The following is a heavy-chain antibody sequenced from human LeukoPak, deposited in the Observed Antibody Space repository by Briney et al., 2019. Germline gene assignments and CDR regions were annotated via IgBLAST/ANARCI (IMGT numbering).Heavy chain of an antibody. CDR3: ARDEGIAVAGTLFDY. CDR2: ISAYNGNT. J-gene: IGHJ4*02. D-gene: IGHD6-19*01. Sequence: ASVKVSCKASGYTFTSYGISWVRQAPGQGLEWMGWISAYNGNTNYAQKLQGRVTMTTDTSTSTAYMELRSLRSDDTAVYYCARDEGIAVAGTLFDYWGQGTLVTVSS. CDR1: GYTFTSYG. V-gene: IGHV1-18*01.